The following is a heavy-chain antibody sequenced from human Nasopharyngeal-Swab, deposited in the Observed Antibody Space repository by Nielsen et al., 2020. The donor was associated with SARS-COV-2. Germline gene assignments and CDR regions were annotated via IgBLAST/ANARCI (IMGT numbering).Heavy chain of an antibody. CDR3: AKNPPFSDYFDY. CDR2: ISGSGGST. Sequence: VRQAPGKGLEWVSAISGSGGSTYYADSVKGRFTISRDNSKNTLYLQMNSLRAEDTAVYYCAKNPPFSDYFDYWGQRTLVTVSS. J-gene: IGHJ4*02. V-gene: IGHV3-23*01.